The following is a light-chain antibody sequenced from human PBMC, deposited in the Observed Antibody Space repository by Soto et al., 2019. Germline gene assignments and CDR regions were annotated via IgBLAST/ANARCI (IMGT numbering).Light chain of an antibody. CDR1: QDISNY. CDR2: DAS. J-gene: IGKJ3*01. V-gene: IGKV1-33*01. CDR3: QQYDKLRIT. Sequence: DIQMTQSPSSLSASVGDRVTITCQASQDISNYLNWYQQKPGKAPKLLIYDASNLETGVPSRFSGSGSWTDFTFTISSLQPEDIATYYCQQYDKLRITFGPGTKVDIK.